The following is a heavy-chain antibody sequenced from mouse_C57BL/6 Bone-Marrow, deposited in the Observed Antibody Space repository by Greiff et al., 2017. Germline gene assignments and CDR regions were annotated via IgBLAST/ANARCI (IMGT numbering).Heavy chain of an antibody. CDR2: ISYDGSN. Sequence: VQLKESGPGLVKPSQSLSLTCSVTGYSITSGYYWNWIRQFPGNKLEWMGYISYDGSNNSNPSLKNRISITRDTSKNQFFLKLNSVTTEDTATYYCARAIDYWGQGTTLTVSS. V-gene: IGHV3-6*01. J-gene: IGHJ2*01. CDR3: ARAIDY. CDR1: GYSITSGYY.